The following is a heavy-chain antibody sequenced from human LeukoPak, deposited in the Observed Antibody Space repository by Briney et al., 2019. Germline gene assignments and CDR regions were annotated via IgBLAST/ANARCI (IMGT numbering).Heavy chain of an antibody. CDR2: IYYSGST. V-gene: IGHV4-39*01. Sequence: PSGTLSLTCTVSGGSISSSSYYWGWIRQPPGKGLEWIGSIYYSGSTYYNPSLKSRVTISVDTSKNQFSLKLSSVTAADTAVYYCARGVYYDFWSGPYYFDYWGQGTLVTVSS. J-gene: IGHJ4*02. D-gene: IGHD3-3*01. CDR1: GGSISSSSYY. CDR3: ARGVYYDFWSGPYYFDY.